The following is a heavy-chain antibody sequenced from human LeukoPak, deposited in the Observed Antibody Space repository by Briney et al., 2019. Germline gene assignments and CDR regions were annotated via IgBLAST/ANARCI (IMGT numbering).Heavy chain of an antibody. J-gene: IGHJ4*02. CDR3: AVTPGPYYYDSSGYPRGYDY. CDR1: GFTFSSYA. Sequence: GGSLRLSCAASGFTFSSYAMSWVRQAPGKGLEWVSAISGSGGSTYYADSVKGRFTISRDNSKNTLYLQMNSLGAEDTAVYYCAVTPGPYYYDSSGYPRGYDYWGQGTLVTVSS. V-gene: IGHV3-23*01. D-gene: IGHD3-22*01. CDR2: ISGSGGST.